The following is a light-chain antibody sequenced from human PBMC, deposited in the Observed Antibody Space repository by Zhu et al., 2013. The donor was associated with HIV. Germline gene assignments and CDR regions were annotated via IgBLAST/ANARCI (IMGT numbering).Light chain of an antibody. V-gene: IGLV1-51*01. CDR3: AAWDDSLNGPV. CDR1: SSNIGNNY. Sequence: QSVLTQPPSVSAAPGQKVTISCSGSSSNIGNNYVSWYQQFPGTAPKLLIYHNNKRPSGIPDRFSGSKSGTSASLAISGLQSEDETDYYCAAWDDSLNGPVFGGGTKLTVL. CDR2: HNN. J-gene: IGLJ3*02.